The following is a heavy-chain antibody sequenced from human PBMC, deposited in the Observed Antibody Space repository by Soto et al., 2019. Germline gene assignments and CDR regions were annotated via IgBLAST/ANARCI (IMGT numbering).Heavy chain of an antibody. D-gene: IGHD2-2*01. J-gene: IGHJ5*02. Sequence: SETLSLTCSVSGGSISYNRYCCGLIRQPPGRGLEWVGGIFYTGTTYYSPSLKDRVTISVDTSKNSFSLNLTSVTAADTAVYFCARLVVVAPVANAWGQGTLVTVSS. V-gene: IGHV4-39*02. CDR1: GGSISYNRYC. CDR2: IFYTGTT. CDR3: ARLVVVAPVANA.